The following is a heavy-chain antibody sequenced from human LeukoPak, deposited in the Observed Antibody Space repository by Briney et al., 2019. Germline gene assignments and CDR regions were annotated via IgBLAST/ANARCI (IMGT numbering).Heavy chain of an antibody. J-gene: IGHJ5*02. CDR2: IHRSGSP. CDR1: LDSTTSNF. D-gene: IGHD4-17*01. CDR3: ARDALNDYGDHGWFDP. V-gene: IGHV4-4*02. Sequence: SETLSLTCTVSLDSTTSNFWSWVRQPPGKGLEWIGEIHRSGSPNYNPSLQSRVTISIDRSRNQIALELSSVTAADTAVYYCARDALNDYGDHGWFDPWGQGTLVTVSS.